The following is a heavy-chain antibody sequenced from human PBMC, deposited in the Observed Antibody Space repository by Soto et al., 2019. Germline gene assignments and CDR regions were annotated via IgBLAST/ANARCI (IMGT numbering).Heavy chain of an antibody. J-gene: IGHJ6*02. V-gene: IGHV1-69*01. CDR3: ARDTLRLKLGDHHFYGMDV. D-gene: IGHD7-27*01. CDR1: GGTFSSYG. CDR2: IIPIFGTA. Sequence: QVQLVQSGAEVKKPGSSVKVSCKASGGTFSSYGISWVRQAPGQGLEWMGGIIPIFGTAKYAQKFQGRVTFTADESTSTAYMDLSSLRSGDTAVYYCARDTLRLKLGDHHFYGMDVWGQGTTVTVSS.